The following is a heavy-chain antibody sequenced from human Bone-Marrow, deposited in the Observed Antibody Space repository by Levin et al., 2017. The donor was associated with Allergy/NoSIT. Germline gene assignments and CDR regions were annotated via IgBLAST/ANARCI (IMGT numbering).Heavy chain of an antibody. CDR1: GGSISSSSYY. D-gene: IGHD3-10*01. CDR3: ARPRDYGSGNDAFDI. CDR2: IYYSGST. V-gene: IGHV4-39*01. J-gene: IGHJ3*02. Sequence: SETLSLTCTVSGGSISSSSYYWGWIRQPPGKGLEWIGSIYYSGSTYYNPSLKSRVTISVDTSKNQFSLKLSSVTAADTAVYYCARPRDYGSGNDAFDIWGQGTMVTVSS.